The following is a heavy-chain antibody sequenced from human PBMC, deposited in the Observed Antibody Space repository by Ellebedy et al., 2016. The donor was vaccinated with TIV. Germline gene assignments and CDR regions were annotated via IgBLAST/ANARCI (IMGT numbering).Heavy chain of an antibody. D-gene: IGHD3-3*01. V-gene: IGHV3-33*08. CDR2: IWYDGSKK. CDR3: STVEWYRSDY. CDR1: GFTVSTNY. Sequence: GESLKISCAASGFTVSTNYMTWVRQAPGKGLEWVTLIWYDGSKKYYADSVTGRFTISRDNSKNSLYLQMNTLGGEDTAVYYCSTVEWYRSDYWGQGTLVTVSS. J-gene: IGHJ4*02.